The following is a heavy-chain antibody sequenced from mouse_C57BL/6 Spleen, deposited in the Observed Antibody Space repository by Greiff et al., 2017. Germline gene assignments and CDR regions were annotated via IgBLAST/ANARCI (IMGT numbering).Heavy chain of an antibody. CDR2: IHPNSGST. V-gene: IGHV1-64*01. CDR1: GYTFTSYW. CDR3: ASDASYYYGSSYYFDY. Sequence: QVHVKQPGAELVKPGASVKLSCKASGYTFTSYWMHWVKQRPGQGLEWIGMIHPNSGSTNYNEKFKSKATLTVDKSSSTAYMQLSSLTSEDSAVYYWASDASYYYGSSYYFDYWGQGTTLTVSS. D-gene: IGHD1-1*01. J-gene: IGHJ2*01.